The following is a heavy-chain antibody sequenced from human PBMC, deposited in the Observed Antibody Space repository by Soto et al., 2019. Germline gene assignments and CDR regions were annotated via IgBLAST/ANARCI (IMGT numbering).Heavy chain of an antibody. J-gene: IGHJ6*02. D-gene: IGHD6-6*01. CDR2: INAGNGNT. CDR3: ASGSSPNYYYYGMDV. V-gene: IGHV1-3*01. CDR1: GYTFTSYA. Sequence: GASVKVSCKAPGYTFTSYAMHWVRQAPGQRLEWMGWINAGNGNTKYSQKFQGRVTITRDTSASTAYMELSSLRSEDTAVYYCASGSSPNYYYYGMDVWGQGTTVTVSS.